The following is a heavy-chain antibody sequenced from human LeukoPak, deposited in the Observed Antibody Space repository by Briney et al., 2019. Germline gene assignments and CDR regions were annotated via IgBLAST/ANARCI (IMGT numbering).Heavy chain of an antibody. CDR1: GFTFSRYW. J-gene: IGHJ4*02. V-gene: IGHV3-9*01. CDR3: AKDQYYGSGGFDY. CDR2: ISWNSGSI. D-gene: IGHD3-10*01. Sequence: GGSLRLSCAASGFTFSRYWMHWVRQAPGKGLEWVSGISWNSGSIGYADSVKGRFTISRDNAKNSLYLQMNSLRAEDTALYYCAKDQYYGSGGFDYWGQGTLVTVSS.